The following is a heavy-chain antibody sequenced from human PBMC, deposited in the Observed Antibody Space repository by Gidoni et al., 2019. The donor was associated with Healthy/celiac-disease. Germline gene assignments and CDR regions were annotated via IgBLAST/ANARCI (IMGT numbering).Heavy chain of an antibody. J-gene: IGHJ4*02. CDR3: ARTGYSSSPVPYYFDY. V-gene: IGHV4-31*02. Sequence: TYYNPSLKSRVTISVDTSKNQFSLELSSVTAADTAVYYCARTGYSSSPVPYYFDYWGQGTLVTVSS. D-gene: IGHD6-13*01. CDR2: T.